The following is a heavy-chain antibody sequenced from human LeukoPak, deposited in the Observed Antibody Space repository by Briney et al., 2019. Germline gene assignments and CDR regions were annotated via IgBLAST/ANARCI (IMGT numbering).Heavy chain of an antibody. V-gene: IGHV4-39*07. CDR2: IYYTGSA. Sequence: SETLSLTYTVSGGSISSSSSFWGWIRQPRGKGLEWIGSIYYTGSAYYNPSLKSRATISVDTSKNQLSLKLSSVTAADTAVYYCARQQLVPHYFDYWGQGTLVTVSS. CDR3: ARQQLVPHYFDY. J-gene: IGHJ4*02. CDR1: GGSISSSSSF. D-gene: IGHD6-13*01.